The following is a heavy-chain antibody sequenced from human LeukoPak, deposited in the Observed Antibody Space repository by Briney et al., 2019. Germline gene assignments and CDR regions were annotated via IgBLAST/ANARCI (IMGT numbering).Heavy chain of an antibody. CDR1: GFTFSSYW. V-gene: IGHV3-7*01. CDR2: IKQDGSEK. CDR3: AREGPLAITMVRGVIMTDNWFDP. Sequence: GGSLRLSCAASGFTFSSYWMSWVRQAPGKGLEWVANIKQDGSEKYYVDSVKGRFTISRDNAKNSLYLQMNSLRAEDTAVYYCAREGPLAITMVRGVIMTDNWFDPWGQGTLVTVSS. D-gene: IGHD3-10*01. J-gene: IGHJ5*02.